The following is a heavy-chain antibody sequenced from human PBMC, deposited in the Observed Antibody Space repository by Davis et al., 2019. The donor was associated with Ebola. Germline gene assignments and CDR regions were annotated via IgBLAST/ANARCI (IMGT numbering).Heavy chain of an antibody. V-gene: IGHV3-23*01. CDR2: ISGSGGST. CDR3: ARGSYFDL. CDR1: GFTFSSYA. J-gene: IGHJ2*01. Sequence: GESLKISCAASGFTFSSYAMSWVRQAPGKGLEWVSGISGSGGSTYYADSVKGRFTISRDNSKNTLYLQMNSLRAEDTAVYYCARGSYFDLWGRGTLVTVSS. D-gene: IGHD3-10*01.